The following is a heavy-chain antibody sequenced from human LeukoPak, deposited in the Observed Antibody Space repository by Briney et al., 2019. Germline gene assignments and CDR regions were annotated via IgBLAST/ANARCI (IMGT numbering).Heavy chain of an antibody. CDR1: DFTGSSNY. CDR3: AKETLRFGELVQDFA. J-gene: IGHJ5*02. D-gene: IGHD3-10*01. Sequence: GGSLRLSCAASDFTGSSNYMSWVRQAPGKGLEWVSVIYSGGSTYYADSVKGRFTVPRDDSENTLYLQMNSLRAEDTAVYYCAKETLRFGELVQDFAWGQGTLVTVSS. CDR2: IYSGGST. V-gene: IGHV3-53*01.